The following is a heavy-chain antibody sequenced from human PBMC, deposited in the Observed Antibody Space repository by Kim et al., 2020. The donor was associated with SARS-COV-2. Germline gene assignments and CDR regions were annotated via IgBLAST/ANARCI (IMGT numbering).Heavy chain of an antibody. Sequence: YGDAVKGRVTLSRDNAKNTLYLQMNSLRAEGTAVYYCARREYTSGWWYCDYWGQGTLVTVSS. J-gene: IGHJ4*02. D-gene: IGHD6-19*01. CDR3: ARREYTSGWWYCDY. V-gene: IGHV3-74*01.